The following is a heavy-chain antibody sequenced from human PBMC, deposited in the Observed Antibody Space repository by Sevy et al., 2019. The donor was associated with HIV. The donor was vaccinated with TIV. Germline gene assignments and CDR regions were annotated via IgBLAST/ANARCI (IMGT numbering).Heavy chain of an antibody. D-gene: IGHD2-15*01. CDR2: ISSSSSYI. V-gene: IGHV3-21*01. CDR1: GFTFSSYS. J-gene: IGHJ4*02. Sequence: GGSLRLSCAASGFTFSSYSMNWVRQAPGKGLEWVSSISSSSSYIYYADSVKGRFTISRDNAKNSLYLQMNSLRAEDTAVYYCARGLSCSGGSCFFDYWGQRTLVTVSS. CDR3: ARGLSCSGGSCFFDY.